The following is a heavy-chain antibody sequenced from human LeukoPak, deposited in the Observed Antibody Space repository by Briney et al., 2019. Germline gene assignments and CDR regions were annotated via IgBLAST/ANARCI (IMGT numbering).Heavy chain of an antibody. CDR2: IIPIFGTA. CDR3: ARVTQREKRFLNYGDYHYYGMDV. V-gene: IGHV1-69*13. D-gene: IGHD4-11*01. CDR1: GGTFSSYA. Sequence: GASVKVSCKASGGTFSSYAISWVRQAPGQGLEWMGGIIPIFGTANHAQKFQGRVTITADESTSTAYMELSSLRSEDTAVYYCARVTQREKRFLNYGDYHYYGMDVWGQGTTVTVSS. J-gene: IGHJ6*02.